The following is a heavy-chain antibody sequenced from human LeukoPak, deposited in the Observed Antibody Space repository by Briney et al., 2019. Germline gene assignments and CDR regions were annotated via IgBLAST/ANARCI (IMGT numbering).Heavy chain of an antibody. J-gene: IGHJ6*02. D-gene: IGHD6-19*01. CDR3: ARSSGSYDGYYGVEV. CDR1: EFKFDDYV. V-gene: IGHV3-9*01. CDR2: MSWTSGSI. Sequence: GGSLRLSCGVSEFKFDDYVIHWVRQGPGKGLEWVAAMSWTSGSIAYADSVKGRFNIFRDNAQSSLYLQMNSLRAEDTAFYYCARSSGSYDGYYGVEVWGQGTTVIVSS.